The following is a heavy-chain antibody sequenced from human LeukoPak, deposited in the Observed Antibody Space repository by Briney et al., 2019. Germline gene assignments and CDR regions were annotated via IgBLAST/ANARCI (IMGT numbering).Heavy chain of an antibody. D-gene: IGHD1-14*01. CDR3: AEDLEGGTGVDY. CDR1: GFTFSSYG. CDR2: ISYDGSNK. Sequence: GGSLRLSCAASGFTFSSYGMHWVRQAPGKGLEWVAVISYDGSNKYYADSVKGRFTISRDNSKNTLYLQMNSLRAEDTAVYYCAEDLEGGTGVDYWGQGTLVTVSS. J-gene: IGHJ4*02. V-gene: IGHV3-30*18.